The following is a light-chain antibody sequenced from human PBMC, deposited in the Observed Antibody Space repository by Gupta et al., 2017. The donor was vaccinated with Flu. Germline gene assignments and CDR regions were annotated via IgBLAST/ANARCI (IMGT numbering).Light chain of an antibody. V-gene: IGKV4-1*01. CDR3: QQYYSTPPPT. CDR2: WAS. CDR1: QSVLYSSNNKNY. J-gene: IGKJ3*01. Sequence: LGESATINCKSSQSVLYSSNNKNYLAWYQQKPGQPPKLLIYWASTRESGVPDRFSGSGSGTDFTLTISSLQAEDVAVYYCQQYYSTPPPTFGPGTKVDIK.